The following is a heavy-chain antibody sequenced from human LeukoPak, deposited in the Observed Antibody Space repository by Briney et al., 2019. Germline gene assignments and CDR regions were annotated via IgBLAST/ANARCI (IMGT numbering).Heavy chain of an antibody. CDR2: IYTSGST. CDR1: GGSMNSYY. J-gene: IGHJ6*03. CDR3: ARHGTYYDFWSAHYYYYMDV. D-gene: IGHD3-3*01. Sequence: PSETLSLTCTVSGGSMNSYYWSWIRQPAGKGLEWIGYIYTSGSTNYNPSLKSRVTISVDTSKNQFSLKLSSVTAADTAVYYCARHGTYYDFWSAHYYYYMDVWGKGTTVTVSS. V-gene: IGHV4-4*09.